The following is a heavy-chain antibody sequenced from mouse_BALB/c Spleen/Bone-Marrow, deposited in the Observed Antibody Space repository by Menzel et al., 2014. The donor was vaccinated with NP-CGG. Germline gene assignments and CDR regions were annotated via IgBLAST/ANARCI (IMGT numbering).Heavy chain of an antibody. J-gene: IGHJ2*01. CDR3: TRWVYYGSSYFDY. V-gene: IGHV14-1*02. D-gene: IGHD1-1*01. Sequence: VQLKESGAEFVRPGALVKLSCNASGFNIKDYYMHWVKQRPEQGLEWIGWIDPENGNTIYDPKFPGKASITADTSSNTAYLQLSSLTSEVTAVYYCTRWVYYGSSYFDYWGQGTTLTVSS. CDR2: IDPENGNT. CDR1: GFNIKDYY.